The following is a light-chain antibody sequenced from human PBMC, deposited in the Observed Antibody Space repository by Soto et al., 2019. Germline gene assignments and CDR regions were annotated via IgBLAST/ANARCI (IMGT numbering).Light chain of an antibody. V-gene: IGKV1-5*03. J-gene: IGKJ1*01. CDR1: QTISSW. Sequence: DIQMTQSPSTLSGSVGGRVTITCRASQTISSWLAWYQQKPGKAPKLLIYKASTLKSGVPSRFSGSGSGTEFTLTISSLQPDDFATHYCQNNNSYSEAFGQGTKVDIK. CDR3: QNNNSYSEA. CDR2: KAS.